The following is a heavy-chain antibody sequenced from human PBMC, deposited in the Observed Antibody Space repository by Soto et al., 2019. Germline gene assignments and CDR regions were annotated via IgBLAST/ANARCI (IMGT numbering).Heavy chain of an antibody. J-gene: IGHJ4*02. V-gene: IGHV3-21*01. Sequence: EVQLVESGGGLVKPGGSLRLSCAASGFTFSSYSMNWVRQAPGKGLEWVSSISSSSSYIYYADSVKGRSTISRDNAKNSLYLQMNSLRAEDTAVYYCASDQPAYSYGYGLGYWGQGTLVTVSS. D-gene: IGHD5-18*01. CDR2: ISSSSSYI. CDR1: GFTFSSYS. CDR3: ASDQPAYSYGYGLGY.